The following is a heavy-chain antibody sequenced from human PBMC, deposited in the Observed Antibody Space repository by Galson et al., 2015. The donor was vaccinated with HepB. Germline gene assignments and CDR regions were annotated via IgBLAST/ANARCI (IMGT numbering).Heavy chain of an antibody. Sequence: SLRLSCAASGFTFDDYAMHWVRQAPGKGLEWVSGISWNSGSIGYADSVKGRFTISRDNAKNSLYLQMNSLRAEDAALYYCAKDGGYYYDSSDAFDIWGQGTMVTVSS. D-gene: IGHD3-22*01. CDR3: AKDGGYYYDSSDAFDI. CDR2: ISWNSGSI. V-gene: IGHV3-9*01. CDR1: GFTFDDYA. J-gene: IGHJ3*02.